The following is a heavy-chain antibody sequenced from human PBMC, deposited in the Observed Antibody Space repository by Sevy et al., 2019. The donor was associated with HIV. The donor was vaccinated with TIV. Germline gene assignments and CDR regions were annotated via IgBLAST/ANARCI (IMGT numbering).Heavy chain of an antibody. CDR1: GGSISSYF. J-gene: IGHJ4*02. CDR3: ARDSTTRPRVLDY. D-gene: IGHD1-1*01. Sequence: LLQPSETLSLTCSVSGGSISSYFWTWVRQSPGKGLEWIGNIYFTGNTDYSPSLKSRVTLSLDTSKSQFSLTLKSVTAADTAIYFCARDSTTRPRVLDYWGQGTLVTVSS. CDR2: IYFTGNT. V-gene: IGHV4-59*01.